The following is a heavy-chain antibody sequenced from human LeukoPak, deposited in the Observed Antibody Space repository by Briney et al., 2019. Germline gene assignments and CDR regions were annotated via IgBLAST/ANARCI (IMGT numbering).Heavy chain of an antibody. CDR3: ARDRGGSYDNDAFDI. J-gene: IGHJ3*02. V-gene: IGHV3-30*04. Sequence: AGGSLRLSCAASGFTFSSYAMHWVRQAPGKGLEWVAVISFDGNNKYYADSVKGRFTISRDNSKNTLYLQMNSLTPEDTAVYYCARDRGGSYDNDAFDIWGQGTMVTVSS. D-gene: IGHD1-26*01. CDR1: GFTFSSYA. CDR2: ISFDGNNK.